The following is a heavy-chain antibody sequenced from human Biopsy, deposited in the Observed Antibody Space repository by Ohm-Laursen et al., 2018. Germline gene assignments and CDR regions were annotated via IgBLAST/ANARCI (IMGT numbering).Heavy chain of an antibody. CDR1: GGSVRSPDHR. Sequence: GTLSLTCTVSGGSVRSPDHRWNWVRRAPGKGLEWIGNIYYSWTTFYSPSLRGRVTMDLDTSKNQFSLRLRSVTSPDTAVYFCARAYFYGVGTSNYFFDSWGQGALVTVSS. D-gene: IGHD3-10*01. CDR2: IYYSWTT. J-gene: IGHJ4*02. CDR3: ARAYFYGVGTSNYFFDS. V-gene: IGHV4-61*08.